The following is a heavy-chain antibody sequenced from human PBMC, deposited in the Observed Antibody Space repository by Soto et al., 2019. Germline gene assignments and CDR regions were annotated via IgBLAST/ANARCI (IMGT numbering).Heavy chain of an antibody. Sequence: ASVKVSCKASGYTFSSYGISWVRQAPGQGLEWVGWISGYNGNTKQAQKLQGRVTMTTDPSTTTAYMELWSLGSDDTAVYFCARVKASWNDQVDDYDSYHYMDVWGKGTTVTVSS. J-gene: IGHJ6*03. CDR2: ISGYNGNT. V-gene: IGHV1-18*01. CDR3: ARVKASWNDQVDDYDSYHYMDV. D-gene: IGHD1-1*01. CDR1: GYTFSSYG.